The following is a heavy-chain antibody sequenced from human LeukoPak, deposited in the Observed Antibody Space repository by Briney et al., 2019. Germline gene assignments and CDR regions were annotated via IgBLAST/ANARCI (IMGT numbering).Heavy chain of an antibody. V-gene: IGHV3-20*04. J-gene: IGHJ5*02. Sequence: PGGSLRLSCAVSGLNFDDYGMSWVRQAPGKGLEWVSGINWNGRAIGYADSVKGRFTISRDNAKSSLYLEMSTLRAEDTALYYCARDGRRYYGSGSYFLDWIDPWGQGTLVIVSS. D-gene: IGHD3-10*01. CDR2: INWNGRAI. CDR1: GLNFDDYG. CDR3: ARDGRRYYGSGSYFLDWIDP.